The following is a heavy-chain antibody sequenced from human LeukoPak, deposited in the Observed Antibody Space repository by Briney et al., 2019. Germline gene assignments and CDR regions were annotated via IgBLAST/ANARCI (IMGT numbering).Heavy chain of an antibody. CDR1: GYTFTSYY. CDR2: INPSGGST. Sequence: ASVKVSCKASGYTFTSYYMHWVRQAPGQGLEWMGIINPSGGSTSYAQKFQGRVTMTRDTSTSTVYIELSSLRSEDTAVYYCARDEDSSGWYGQHYFDYWGQGTLVTVSS. J-gene: IGHJ4*02. CDR3: ARDEDSSGWYGQHYFDY. V-gene: IGHV1-46*01. D-gene: IGHD6-19*01.